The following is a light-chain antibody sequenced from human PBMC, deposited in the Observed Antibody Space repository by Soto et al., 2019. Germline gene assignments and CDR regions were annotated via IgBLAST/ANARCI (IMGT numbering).Light chain of an antibody. Sequence: EIVLTQSPATLSLSPGDRATLSCRASQSVSSYLAWYQQKPGQAPRLLIYDASSRATGVPDRFSGSGSGTDFTLTISRLEPEDFAVYYCQQYTNAHGITFGQGTRLEIK. CDR1: QSVSSY. V-gene: IGKV3-20*01. J-gene: IGKJ5*01. CDR3: QQYTNAHGIT. CDR2: DAS.